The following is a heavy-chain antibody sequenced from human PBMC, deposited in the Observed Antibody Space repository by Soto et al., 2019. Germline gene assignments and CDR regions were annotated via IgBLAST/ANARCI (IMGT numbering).Heavy chain of an antibody. CDR2: ILSNDEK. V-gene: IGHV2-26*01. CDR3: ARTGYSSGWYVDY. Sequence: KGSGPTLVNPTETLTLTCTVSGFSLSNARMGVSWIRQPPGKALEWLAHILSNDEKSYSTSLKSRLTISKDTSKSQVVLTMTNMDPVDTATYYCARTGYSSGWYVDYWGQGTLVTVSS. D-gene: IGHD6-19*01. CDR1: GFSLSNARMG. J-gene: IGHJ4*02.